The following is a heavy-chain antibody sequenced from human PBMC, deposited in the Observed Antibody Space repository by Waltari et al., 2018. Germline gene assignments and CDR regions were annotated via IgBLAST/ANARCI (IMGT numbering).Heavy chain of an antibody. CDR2: VSSTGGA. J-gene: IGHJ4*02. Sequence: QVLLQESGPGLVQASQTLSLTCTVSGDSISSPDYYWSGIRRPAGKEMQWIGRVSSTGGANYDPSLKRRATISVDSSKNEFSLSLTSVTAADTATYYCAREDLAVRKTGGFDYWGQGVMVSVSS. CDR3: AREDLAVRKTGGFDY. CDR1: GDSISSPDYY. D-gene: IGHD6-19*01. V-gene: IGHV4-61*02.